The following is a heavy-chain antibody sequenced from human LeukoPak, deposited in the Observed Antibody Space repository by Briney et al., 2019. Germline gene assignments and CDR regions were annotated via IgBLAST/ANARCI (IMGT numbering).Heavy chain of an antibody. CDR3: ARRVVVPAAPYYFDY. D-gene: IGHD2-2*01. CDR1: GFTFSSYG. Sequence: PGGSLRLSCAASGFTFSSYGMHWVRQAPGKGLEWVAVIWYDGSNKYYADSVKGRFTISRDNSKNTLYLQMNSLRAEDTAVYYCARRVVVPAAPYYFDYWGQGTLVTVSS. CDR2: IWYDGSNK. J-gene: IGHJ4*02. V-gene: IGHV3-33*01.